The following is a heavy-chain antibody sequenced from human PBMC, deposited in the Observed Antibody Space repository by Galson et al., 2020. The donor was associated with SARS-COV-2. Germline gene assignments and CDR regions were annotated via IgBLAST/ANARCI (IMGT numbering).Heavy chain of an antibody. D-gene: IGHD2-15*01. CDR1: GGSISSGSYY. J-gene: IGHJ5*02. Sequence: SETLSLTCTVSGGSISSGSYYWSWIRQPAGKGLEWIGRIYTSGSTNYNPSLKSRVTISVDTSKNQFSLKLSSVTAADTAVYYCAREEGFYSSGSLTSLERNWFDPWGKGTLVTVSS. CDR3: AREEGFYSSGSLTSLERNWFDP. V-gene: IGHV4-61*02. CDR2: IYTSGST.